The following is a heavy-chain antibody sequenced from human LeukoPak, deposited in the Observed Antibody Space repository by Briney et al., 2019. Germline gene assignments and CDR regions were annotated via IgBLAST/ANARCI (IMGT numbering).Heavy chain of an antibody. CDR1: GGSISSYY. Sequence: TSSETLSLTCTVSGGSISSYYWSWIRQPPGKGLEWIGYIYYSGSTNHNPSLKSRVTISVDTSKNQFSLKLSSVTAADTAVYYCARGPYRQVVPFDYWGQGTLVTVSS. V-gene: IGHV4-59*01. D-gene: IGHD2-21*01. CDR3: ARGPYRQVVPFDY. J-gene: IGHJ4*02. CDR2: IYYSGST.